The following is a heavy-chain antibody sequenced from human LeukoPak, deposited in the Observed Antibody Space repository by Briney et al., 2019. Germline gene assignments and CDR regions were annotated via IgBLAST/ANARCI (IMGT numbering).Heavy chain of an antibody. J-gene: IGHJ2*01. CDR3: AKNLLGSAAFSWYFDL. Sequence: ETLSLTCTVSGGSISSYYWSWVRQAPGKGLEWVSSITVSGGGSTYVDSVKGRFTISRDNSKNTLYLQMNSLRAEDTAVYYCAKNLLGSAAFSWYFDLWGRGTLVTVSS. CDR1: GGSISSYY. CDR2: ITVSGGGS. V-gene: IGHV3-23*01. D-gene: IGHD1-26*01.